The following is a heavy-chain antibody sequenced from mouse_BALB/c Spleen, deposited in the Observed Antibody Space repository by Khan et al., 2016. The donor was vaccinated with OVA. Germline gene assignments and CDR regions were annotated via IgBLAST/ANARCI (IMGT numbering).Heavy chain of an antibody. J-gene: IGHJ4*01. CDR3: ARPSTTEEDYIMDH. CDR1: GFTFSSYT. V-gene: IGHV5-12-2*01. D-gene: IGHD1-1*01. CDR2: ISNGGSNA. Sequence: EVQLVESGGDLVQTGGSLKLSCAASGFTFSSYTMSWVRQTPEKRLEWVAFISNGGSNAYYPDTVKGRFTISRDNAKHTLYLQMSSLKSEDTDMYDSARPSTTEEDYIMDHWGQGTSVTVSS.